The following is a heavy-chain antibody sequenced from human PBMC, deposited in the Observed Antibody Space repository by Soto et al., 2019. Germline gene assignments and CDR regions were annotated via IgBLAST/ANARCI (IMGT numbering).Heavy chain of an antibody. D-gene: IGHD6-19*01. CDR1: GDSISSHY. J-gene: IGHJ5*02. CDR2: IYHSGGT. Sequence: PSETLSLTCTVSGDSISSHYWSWIRQPPGKGLEWIGHIYHSGGTRYNPSLRSRVTISVDTSKNQFSLKLRSVTAADTAVYYCAKNVAVAGFCLDPWGQGIPVTVSS. V-gene: IGHV4-59*11. CDR3: AKNVAVAGFCLDP.